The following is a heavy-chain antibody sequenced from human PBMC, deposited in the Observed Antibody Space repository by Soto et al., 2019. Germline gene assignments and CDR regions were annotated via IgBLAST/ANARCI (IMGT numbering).Heavy chain of an antibody. V-gene: IGHV4-34*01. D-gene: IGHD3-9*01. Sequence: SETLSLTCAVYGGSFSGYYWSWIRQPPGKGLEWIGEINHSGSTNYNPSLKSRVTISVDTSKNQFSLKLSSVTAADTAVYYCARVGKTYFDWPVLNLGLGRKKNNYGMDVWGQGTTGTVSS. CDR3: ARVGKTYFDWPVLNLGLGRKKNNYGMDV. J-gene: IGHJ6*02. CDR2: INHSGST. CDR1: GGSFSGYY.